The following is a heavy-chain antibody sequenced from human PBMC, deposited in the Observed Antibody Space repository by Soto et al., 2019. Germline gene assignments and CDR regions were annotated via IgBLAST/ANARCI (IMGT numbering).Heavy chain of an antibody. V-gene: IGHV1-2*02. D-gene: IGHD5-18*01. CDR1: GYTFTDYY. J-gene: IGHJ3*02. CDR2: MNPKSGGA. CDR3: TRENIENSDGLYDAFDI. Sequence: ASVKVSCKTSGYTFTDYYTHWVRQAPGQGLEWMGWMNPKSGGAYSAQKFQGRVTLTRDTSIGTAYIEVNSLTSDDTAVYFCTRENIENSDGLYDAFDIWGQGTTVTVSS.